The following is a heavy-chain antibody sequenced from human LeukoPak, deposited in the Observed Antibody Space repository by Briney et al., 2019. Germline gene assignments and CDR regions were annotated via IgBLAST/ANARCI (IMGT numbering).Heavy chain of an antibody. CDR3: ARDRGDYGGPDY. CDR2: IHTSGNT. Sequence: SETLSLTCIVSGGSISSYYWSWIRPPAGKGLEWIGRIHTSGNTNDNPSLDRRVTMSVATSKNQFSLKLSSVTAAETAVYYCARDRGDYGGPDYWGQGTLVTVSS. CDR1: GGSISSYY. D-gene: IGHD4-23*01. V-gene: IGHV4-4*07. J-gene: IGHJ4*02.